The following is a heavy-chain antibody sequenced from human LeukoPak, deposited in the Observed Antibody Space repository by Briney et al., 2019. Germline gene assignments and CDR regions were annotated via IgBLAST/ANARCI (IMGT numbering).Heavy chain of an antibody. CDR2: IFYSGST. V-gene: IGHV4-59*08. CDR1: GGSIISYY. Sequence: SETLSLTCTVSGGSIISYYWSWIRQSPGKGLEWIGYIFYSGSTNYNPSLKSRVTMSVDTSKNQFSLKLTSVTAADTAVYYCARHESSSWYTAAFDYWGQGTLDTVSS. CDR3: ARHESSSWYTAAFDY. J-gene: IGHJ4*02. D-gene: IGHD6-13*01.